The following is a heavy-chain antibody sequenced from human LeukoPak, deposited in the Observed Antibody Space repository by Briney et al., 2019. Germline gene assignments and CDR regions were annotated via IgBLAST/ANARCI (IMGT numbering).Heavy chain of an antibody. Sequence: GWSLRLSCAASGFTVSRYWMHWVRQAPGKGLVWVARINVEGNYIDYAESVKGRFTISRESAKNTLYLQMNSVRAEDTAVYSCARDLTGPYDHWGQGTLVTVSS. J-gene: IGHJ4*02. CDR1: GFTVSRYW. CDR2: INVEGNYI. CDR3: ARDLTGPYDH. D-gene: IGHD3-22*01. V-gene: IGHV3-74*01.